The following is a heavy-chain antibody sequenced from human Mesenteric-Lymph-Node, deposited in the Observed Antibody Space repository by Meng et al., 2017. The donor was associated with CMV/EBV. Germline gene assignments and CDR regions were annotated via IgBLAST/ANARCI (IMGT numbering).Heavy chain of an antibody. V-gene: IGHV3-21*01. D-gene: IGHD5-18*01. CDR1: GFTFSSYS. CDR3: ATLQLGYSYGYDY. CDR2: ISSSSSYI. J-gene: IGHJ4*02. Sequence: GESLKISCAASGFTFSSYSMNWVRQAPGKGLEWVSSISSSSSYIYYADSVKGRFTISRDNAKNSLYLQMNSLRAEDTAVYYCATLQLGYSYGYDYWGQGTLVTVSS.